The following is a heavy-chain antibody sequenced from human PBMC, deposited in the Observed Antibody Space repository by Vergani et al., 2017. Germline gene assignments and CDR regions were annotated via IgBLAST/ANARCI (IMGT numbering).Heavy chain of an antibody. J-gene: IGHJ6*02. CDR2: IIPIFGTA. D-gene: IGHD3-22*01. V-gene: IGHV1-69*13. CDR1: GGTFSSYA. Sequence: QVQLVQSGAEVKKPGSSVKVSCKASGGTFSSYAISWVRQAPGQGLEWMGRIIPIFGTANYAQKFQGRVTITADESTCTAYMELSSLRSEDTAVYYCARVVGITKGYYYYGMDVWGQGTTVTVSS. CDR3: ARVVGITKGYYYYGMDV.